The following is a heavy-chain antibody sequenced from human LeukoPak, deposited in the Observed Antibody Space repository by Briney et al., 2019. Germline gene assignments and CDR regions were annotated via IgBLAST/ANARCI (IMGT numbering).Heavy chain of an antibody. Sequence: GGSLRLSCAASGFTFSSYAMSWVRQAPGKGLEWVSGISGSGGSTYYADSVKGRFTISRDNSKNTLYLQMNSLRAEDTAVYYCARLVHSSTWYYFDYWGQGTLVSVSS. V-gene: IGHV3-23*01. CDR3: ARLVHSSTWYYFDY. CDR1: GFTFSSYA. D-gene: IGHD6-13*01. J-gene: IGHJ4*02. CDR2: ISGSGGST.